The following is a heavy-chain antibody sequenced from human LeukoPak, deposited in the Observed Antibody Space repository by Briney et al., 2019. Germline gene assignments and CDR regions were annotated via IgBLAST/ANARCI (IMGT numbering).Heavy chain of an antibody. Sequence: GGSLRLSCAASGFSVTRHYMHWVRQAPGKGLEWVSFIYRDGRSYPADSVEGRFSISRDDSKNPVFLQMNTLRVEDTAVYYCAREPAIMRLTDYYYYFDVWGKGTSVTVSS. CDR3: AREPAIMRLTDYYYYFDV. CDR1: GFSVTRHY. D-gene: IGHD2-2*01. V-gene: IGHV3-53*01. J-gene: IGHJ6*03. CDR2: IYRDGRS.